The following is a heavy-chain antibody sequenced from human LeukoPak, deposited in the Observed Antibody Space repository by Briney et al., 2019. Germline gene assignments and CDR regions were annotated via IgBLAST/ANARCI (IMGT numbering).Heavy chain of an antibody. D-gene: IGHD6-13*01. CDR3: ARGGYRQQLVDY. CDR2: IIPIFGTA. V-gene: IGHV1-69*06. Sequence: SVKVSCKASGGTFSSYAISWVRQAPGQGLEWMGRIIPIFGTANYAQKFQGRVMITADKSTSTAYMELSSLRSEDTAVYYCARGGYRQQLVDYWGQGTLVTVSS. CDR1: GGTFSSYA. J-gene: IGHJ4*02.